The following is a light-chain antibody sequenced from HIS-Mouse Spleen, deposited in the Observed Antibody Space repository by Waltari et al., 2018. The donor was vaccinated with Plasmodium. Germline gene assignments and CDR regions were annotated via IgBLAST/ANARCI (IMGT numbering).Light chain of an antibody. CDR1: SSDVGSYNL. CDR2: EGS. J-gene: IGLJ2*01. V-gene: IGLV2-23*01. Sequence: QSALTQPASVSGSPGQSITLSCTGTSSDVGSYNLVSWYQQHPGKAPKLLLYEGSKRPSGVSNRFSGSKSVNPASRTISGLQAEDEADYYCCSYAGSRMVFGGGTKLTVL. CDR3: CSYAGSRMV.